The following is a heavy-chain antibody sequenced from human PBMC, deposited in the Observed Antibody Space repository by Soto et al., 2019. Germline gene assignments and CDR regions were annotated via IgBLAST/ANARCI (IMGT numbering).Heavy chain of an antibody. CDR1: GGTFRSYA. J-gene: IGHJ6*02. Sequence: SVKVSCKASGGTFRSYAISWVRQAPGQGLEWMGGIIPIFGTANYAQKFQGRVTITADESTSTAYMELSSLRSEDTAVYYCAREEMSYDILTGHYYYYGMDVWGQGTTVTVSS. CDR2: IIPIFGTA. V-gene: IGHV1-69*13. D-gene: IGHD3-9*01. CDR3: AREEMSYDILTGHYYYYGMDV.